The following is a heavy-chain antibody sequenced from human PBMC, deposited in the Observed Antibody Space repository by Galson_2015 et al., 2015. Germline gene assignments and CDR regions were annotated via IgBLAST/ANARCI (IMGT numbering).Heavy chain of an antibody. CDR1: GDSVSSNSAA. V-gene: IGHV6-1*01. D-gene: IGHD2-15*01. CDR2: TYYRSKWYN. Sequence: CAISGDSVSSNSAAWNWIRQSPSGGLEWLGRTYYRSKWYNDYAVSVKSRITINPDTSKNQFSLQLNSVTPEDTAVYYCARGGRSYNNPWGQGTLVTVSS. J-gene: IGHJ5*02. CDR3: ARGGRSYNNP.